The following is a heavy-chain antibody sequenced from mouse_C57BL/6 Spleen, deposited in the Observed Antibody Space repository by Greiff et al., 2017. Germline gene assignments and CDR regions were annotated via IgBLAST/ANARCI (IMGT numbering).Heavy chain of an antibody. J-gene: IGHJ2*01. CDR3: ARTIISVVAPDY. Sequence: FQLQQSVAELVRPGASVKLSCTASGFTIKNTYMHWVKQRPEQGLEWIGRLDPANGNTKYAPKFQGKATIPADTSSNTAYLQLSSLTSEDTAIXYCARTIISVVAPDYWGQGTTLTVSS. CDR2: LDPANGNT. D-gene: IGHD1-1*01. V-gene: IGHV14-3*01. CDR1: GFTIKNTY.